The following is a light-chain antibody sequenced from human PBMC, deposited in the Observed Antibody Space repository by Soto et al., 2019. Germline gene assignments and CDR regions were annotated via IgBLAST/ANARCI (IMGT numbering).Light chain of an antibody. CDR3: SSYTTSSTYV. CDR2: EVS. V-gene: IGLV2-14*01. J-gene: IGLJ1*01. CDR1: SSDVGGYNY. Sequence: QSVLTQPASVSGSPGQSITISCTGTSSDVGGYNYVSWYQQHPGKAPKLMIYEVSNRPSGVSNRFSGSKSGNTASLTISGLQAEDEADYCCSSYTTSSTYVFGNGTKLTVL.